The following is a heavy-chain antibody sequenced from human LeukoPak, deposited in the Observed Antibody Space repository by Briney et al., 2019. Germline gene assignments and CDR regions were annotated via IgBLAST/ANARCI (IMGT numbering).Heavy chain of an antibody. CDR3: ASGQGVAARLQH. Sequence: ASVKVSCKASGYTFTGYYMHWVRQAPGQRLEWMGWINPNSGGTNYAQKFQGWVTMTRDTSISTAYMELSRLRSDDTAVYYCASGQGVAARLQHWGQGTLVTVSS. J-gene: IGHJ1*01. CDR1: GYTFTGYY. CDR2: INPNSGGT. D-gene: IGHD6-19*01. V-gene: IGHV1-2*04.